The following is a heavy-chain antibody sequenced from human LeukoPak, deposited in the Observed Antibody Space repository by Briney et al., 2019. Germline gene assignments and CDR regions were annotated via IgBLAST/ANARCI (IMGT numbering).Heavy chain of an antibody. CDR2: ISSSGNTK. D-gene: IGHD2-21*02. V-gene: IGHV3-11*01. CDR1: GFSLSAYN. Sequence: GGSLRLSCEGSGFSLSAYNMNWVRQAPGKGLESVSYISSSGNTKYYADSVKGRFTISRDNAKNSLYLQMNSLRAEDTAVYYCAKEGVGGDLDYWGQGTLVTVSS. CDR3: AKEGVGGDLDY. J-gene: IGHJ4*02.